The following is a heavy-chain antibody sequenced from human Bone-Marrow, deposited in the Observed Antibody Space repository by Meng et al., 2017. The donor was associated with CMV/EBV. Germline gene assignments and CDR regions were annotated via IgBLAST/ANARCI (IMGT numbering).Heavy chain of an antibody. D-gene: IGHD2-2*01. CDR3: ARDDCSSTSCHDAFDI. CDR1: GFTFSSYN. CDR2: ISSSSSTI. V-gene: IGHV3-48*04. Sequence: GESLKISCAASGFTFSSYNMNWVRQAPGKGLEWVSYISSSSSTIYYADSVKGRFTISRDNAKNSLYLQMNSLRAEDTAVYYCARDDCSSTSCHDAFDIWGQGTRVT. J-gene: IGHJ3*02.